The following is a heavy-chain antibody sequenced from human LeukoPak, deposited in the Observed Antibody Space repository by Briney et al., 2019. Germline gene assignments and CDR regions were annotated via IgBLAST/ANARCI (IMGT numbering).Heavy chain of an antibody. CDR2: ISISSNYI. CDR1: GFTFSRYS. J-gene: IGHJ4*02. V-gene: IGHV3-21*01. Sequence: GGSLRLSCAASGFTFSRYSMNWVRQAPGKGLEWVSSISISSNYIYYADSVKGRFTISRDNAKNSLYLQMNSLRAEDTAVYHCARNFWSGYSGYWGQGTLVTVSS. D-gene: IGHD3-3*01. CDR3: ARNFWSGYSGY.